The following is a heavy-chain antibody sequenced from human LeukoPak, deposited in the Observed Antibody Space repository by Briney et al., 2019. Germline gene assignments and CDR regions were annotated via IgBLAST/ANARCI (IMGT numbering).Heavy chain of an antibody. V-gene: IGHV3-21*01. Sequence: GGSLRLSCAASGFTFSSYCMDWVRQTPGKGLEWVSSISSSSSYIYYADSVKGRFTTSRDNAKNSLYLQMNSLRAEATAVYYCAELGITMIGGVWGKGTTVTICS. CDR1: GFTFSSYC. CDR2: ISSSSSYI. J-gene: IGHJ6*04. CDR3: AELGITMIGGV. D-gene: IGHD3-10*02.